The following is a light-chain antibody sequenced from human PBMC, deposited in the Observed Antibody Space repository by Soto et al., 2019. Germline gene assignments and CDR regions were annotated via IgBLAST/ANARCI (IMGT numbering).Light chain of an antibody. CDR1: SSDVGSYNL. J-gene: IGLJ1*01. CDR3: CSYGGRSTYV. V-gene: IGLV2-23*01. Sequence: QSALTQPASVSGSPGQSITISCTGTSSDVGSYNLVSWYQQHPGKAPKLMIYEDTKRPSGVSNRFSGSKSANTASLTISGLPPEDEADYFCCSYGGRSTYVFGTGTKGPVL. CDR2: EDT.